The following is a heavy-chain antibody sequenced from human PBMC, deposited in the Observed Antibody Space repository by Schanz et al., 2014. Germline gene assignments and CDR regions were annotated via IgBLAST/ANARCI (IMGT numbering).Heavy chain of an antibody. V-gene: IGHV4-34*01. CDR3: ARLYCSTPGCYVSPNGFAKDY. D-gene: IGHD2-2*01. CDR2: INQSGDT. J-gene: IGHJ4*02. CDR1: GGSFSGYY. Sequence: QVQLQQWGAGLLKPSETLSLTCAVSGGSFSGYYWSWIRQPPDTGLEWIGEINQSGDTNYNPSLKSRVPIPVDPSNNQFSLKLRSVTAADTAVYYCARLYCSTPGCYVSPNGFAKDYWGQGTLVTVSS.